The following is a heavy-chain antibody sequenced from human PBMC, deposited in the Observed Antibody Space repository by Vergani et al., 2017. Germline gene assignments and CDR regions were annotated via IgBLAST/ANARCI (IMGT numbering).Heavy chain of an antibody. CDR3: AKAGSVTSGSLQYNFYMDV. CDR1: GFSFSSHA. J-gene: IGHJ6*03. D-gene: IGHD3-10*01. CDR2: ISNDGSKK. V-gene: IGHV3-30*18. Sequence: QVQLAESGGGRVQPGRSLRLSCAASGFSFSSHAIHWVRQAPGKGLEWLAVISNDGSKKYYADSVKGRLTISRDNSKNTLDLQMNSLRTQDTAVYYCAKAGSVTSGSLQYNFYMDVWGKGTTVTVS.